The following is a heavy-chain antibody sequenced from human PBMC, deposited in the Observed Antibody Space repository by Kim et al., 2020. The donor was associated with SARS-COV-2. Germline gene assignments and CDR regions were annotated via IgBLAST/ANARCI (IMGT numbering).Heavy chain of an antibody. CDR3: ATDQNFVSGNSHAEPFFVI. CDR2: IYTGASGA. V-gene: IGHV3-23*03. J-gene: IGHJ4*02. D-gene: IGHD3-10*01. Sequence: GGSLRLSCATSGFTFSDYVMSWVRQAPGKGLEWVAAIYTGASGAFYADSVKGRFTVSRDNSKSTLYLQMNSLRADDTALYFCATDQNFVSGNSHAEPFFVIWGQGTLVTVSS. CDR1: GFTFSDYV.